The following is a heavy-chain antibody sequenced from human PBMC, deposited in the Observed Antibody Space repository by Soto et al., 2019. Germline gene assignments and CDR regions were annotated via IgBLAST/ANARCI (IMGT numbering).Heavy chain of an antibody. CDR3: ARTSIVATMAFNWFDP. D-gene: IGHD5-12*01. CDR2: IYYSGST. Sequence: SETLSLTCTVSGGSISRSSYYWGWIREPPGKGLEWIGRIYYSGSTYYNPSLKSRVTISVDTSKNQFSLKLSSVTAADTAVYYCARTSIVATMAFNWFDPWGQGTLVTVSS. V-gene: IGHV4-39*01. CDR1: GGSISRSSYY. J-gene: IGHJ5*02.